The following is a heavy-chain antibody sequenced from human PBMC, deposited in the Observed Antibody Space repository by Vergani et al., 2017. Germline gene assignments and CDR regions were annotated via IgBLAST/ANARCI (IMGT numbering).Heavy chain of an antibody. CDR1: GVPISSYY. D-gene: IGHD6-13*01. J-gene: IGHJ4*02. CDR2: IYYSGST. V-gene: IGHV4-59*01. Sequence: QVQLQESCPGLVKPSETLSLTCTVSGVPISSYYWGWVRQPPGKGLEWIGSIYYSGSTNYNPSLKSRVPISVDTSKNQFSLKLSSVTAAETAVYYCASAYSSSWYPYWGQGTLVTVSS. CDR3: ASAYSSSWYPY.